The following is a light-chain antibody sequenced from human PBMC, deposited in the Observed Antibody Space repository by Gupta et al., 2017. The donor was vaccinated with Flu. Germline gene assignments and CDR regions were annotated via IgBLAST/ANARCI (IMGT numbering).Light chain of an antibody. CDR3: SSYTISSTLVL. V-gene: IGLV2-14*01. CDR1: SSDVGGYNH. J-gene: IGLJ2*01. Sequence: TKTAPAHGATGQSITMSCSRTSSDVGGYNHVSWYQHHPGKAPKLLIYDVNNRPSGTSDRFSGSKSGNTASLTISGIQSEDEADYYCSSYTISSTLVLFGGGTKLTVL. CDR2: DVN.